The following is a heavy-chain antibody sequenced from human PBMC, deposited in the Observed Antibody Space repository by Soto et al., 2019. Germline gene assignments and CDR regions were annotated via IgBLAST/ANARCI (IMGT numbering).Heavy chain of an antibody. CDR1: GYTFTGYY. Sequence: ASVKVSCKASGYTFTGYYMHWVRQAPGQGLEWMGWINPYNGITNYAQKFQGRFTMTTDTSTSTAYMDLRSLRSDDTAVYYCARAVDTGYSSSWYYPAIDYYYYYMDVWGKGTTVTVSS. J-gene: IGHJ6*03. CDR3: ARAVDTGYSSSWYYPAIDYYYYYMDV. CDR2: INPYNGIT. D-gene: IGHD6-13*01. V-gene: IGHV1-2*02.